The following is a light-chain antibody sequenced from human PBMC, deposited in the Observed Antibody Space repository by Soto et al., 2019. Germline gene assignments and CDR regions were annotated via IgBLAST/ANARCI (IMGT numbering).Light chain of an antibody. CDR2: WAS. CDR1: QSVLYSSNNKNY. J-gene: IGKJ4*01. CDR3: QQYYSTPLT. V-gene: IGKV4-1*01. Sequence: DIVMTQSPDSLAVSLGERVTINCKSSQSVLYSSNNKNYLAWYQQKPGQPPKLLIYWASTRESVVPDRFSGSESGTDFTLPISSLQAEDVAVYCCQQYYSTPLTFGGGAKVEIK.